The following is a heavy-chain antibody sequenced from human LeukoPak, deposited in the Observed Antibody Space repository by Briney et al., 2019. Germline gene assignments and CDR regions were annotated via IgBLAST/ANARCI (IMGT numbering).Heavy chain of an antibody. V-gene: IGHV3-48*03. CDR1: GSTFSSYE. D-gene: IGHD2-2*01. CDR3: ARDDCSSTSCYWNYYYGMDV. CDR2: ISSSGSTI. J-gene: IGHJ6*04. Sequence: GGSLRLSCAASGSTFSSYEMNWVRQAPGKGLEWVSYISSSGSTIYYADSVKGRFTISRDNAKNSLYLQMNSLRAEDTAVYYCARDDCSSTSCYWNYYYGMDVWGKGTTVTVSS.